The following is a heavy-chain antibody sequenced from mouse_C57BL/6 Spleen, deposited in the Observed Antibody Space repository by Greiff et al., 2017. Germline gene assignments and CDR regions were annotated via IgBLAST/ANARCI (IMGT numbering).Heavy chain of an antibody. CDR1: GYPFTSYW. CDR2: ICPGSGST. CDR3: ASGDYDAWFAF. Sequence: VQLQQSGAELVKPGDSVKMSCKASGYPFTSYWITWVKQRPGQGLEWIGDICPGSGSTNYNEKFKSKATLTVDTSCSTAYMQLSSLTSEASAVYYGASGDYDAWFAFWGQGTLVTGSA. V-gene: IGHV1-55*01. D-gene: IGHD2-4*01. J-gene: IGHJ3*01.